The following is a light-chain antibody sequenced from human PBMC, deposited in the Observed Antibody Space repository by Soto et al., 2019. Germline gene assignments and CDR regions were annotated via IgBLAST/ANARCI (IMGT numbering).Light chain of an antibody. J-gene: IGLJ1*01. CDR2: DVS. Sequence: QSVLTQPASVSGSPGQSITISCTGTSSDVGGYIYVSWYQHHPDKAPELLIFDVSDRPSGVSNRFSGSKSGNTASLTISGLQAEDEADYYCSSYTSSRTLVFGTGTKLTVL. CDR1: SSDVGGYIY. V-gene: IGLV2-14*03. CDR3: SSYTSSRTLV.